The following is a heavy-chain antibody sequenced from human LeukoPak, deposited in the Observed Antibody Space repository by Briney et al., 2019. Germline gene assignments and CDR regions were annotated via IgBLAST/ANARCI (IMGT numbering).Heavy chain of an antibody. J-gene: IGHJ5*02. V-gene: IGHV1-69*13. Sequence: SVKVSCKASGGTFSTYAISWVRRAPGQGLEWMGGIIPTFGTAKYAQKFQGRVTITADESTSTAYMELSSLRSEDTAVYYCARDRRSRYCSSTRCYLGCFDPWGQGTLVTVSS. D-gene: IGHD2-2*01. CDR3: ARDRRSRYCSSTRCYLGCFDP. CDR1: GGTFSTYA. CDR2: IIPTFGTA.